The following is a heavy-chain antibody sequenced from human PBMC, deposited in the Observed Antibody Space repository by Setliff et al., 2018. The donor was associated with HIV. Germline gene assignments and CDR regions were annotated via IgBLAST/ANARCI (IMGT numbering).Heavy chain of an antibody. D-gene: IGHD6-13*01. Sequence: TLSLTCSVSGGSIRSYYWSWIRQPPGKALEWIGYIYLSGSTHYSPSLKSRVTISADTSKNQISLRLTSVTAADTAVYFCARVSSTWFVDSWGRGTLVTVSS. V-gene: IGHV4-59*01. CDR3: ARVSSTWFVDS. CDR1: GGSIRSYY. J-gene: IGHJ4*02. CDR2: IYLSGST.